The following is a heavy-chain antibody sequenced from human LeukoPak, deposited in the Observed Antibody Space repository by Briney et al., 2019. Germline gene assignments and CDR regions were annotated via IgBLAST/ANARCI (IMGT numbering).Heavy chain of an antibody. V-gene: IGHV3-20*04. J-gene: IGHJ3*02. Sequence: GGSLRLSCAASGFTFDDYGMSWVRQAPGKGLEWVSGINWNGGSTGYADSVKGRFTISRDNAKNSLYLQMNSLRAEDTALYYCAREGGALGYYDSRDGGNAFDIWGQGTMVTVSS. D-gene: IGHD3-22*01. CDR1: GFTFDDYG. CDR2: INWNGGST. CDR3: AREGGALGYYDSRDGGNAFDI.